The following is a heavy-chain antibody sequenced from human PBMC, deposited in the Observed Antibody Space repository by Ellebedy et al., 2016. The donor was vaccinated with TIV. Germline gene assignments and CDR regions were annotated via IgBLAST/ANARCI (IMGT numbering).Heavy chain of an antibody. J-gene: IGHJ4*02. D-gene: IGHD4-17*01. CDR1: GFIFIDYY. CDR3: ARDPTTSLTLDY. V-gene: IGHV1-2*02. CDR2: ISPNSDAT. Sequence: SVKVSCXPSGFIFIDYYIHWVRPALGQGLEWMGSISPNSDATYFAQRFQGRVTLTRDTSISTAFMELTRLRSDDTAMYYCARDPTTSLTLDYWGQGTLVTVSS.